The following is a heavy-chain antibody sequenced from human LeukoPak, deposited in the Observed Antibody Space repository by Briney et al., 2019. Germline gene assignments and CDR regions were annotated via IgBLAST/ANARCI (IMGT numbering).Heavy chain of an antibody. CDR2: IIPIFGTA. D-gene: IGHD2-21*02. J-gene: IGHJ5*02. CDR3: ARGGRVVVTAILSWFDP. Sequence: GSSVKVSCKASGGTFSSYAISWVRQAPGQGLEWTGGIIPIFGTANYAQKFQGRVTITADESTSTAYMELSSLRSEDTAVYYCARGGRVVVTAILSWFDPWGQGTLVTVSS. V-gene: IGHV1-69*01. CDR1: GGTFSSYA.